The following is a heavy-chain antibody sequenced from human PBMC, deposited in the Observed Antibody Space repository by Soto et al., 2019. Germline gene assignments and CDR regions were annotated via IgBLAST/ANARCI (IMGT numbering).Heavy chain of an antibody. CDR2: SRNKAKSYST. V-gene: IGHV3-72*01. CDR1: GFTFTDDY. J-gene: IGHJ4*02. CDR3: VHDFFGMND. D-gene: IGHD3-3*01. Sequence: GGSLRLSCAASGFTFTDDYMDWVRQTPGKGLEWVGRSRNKAKSYSTEYAASVKGRFSISRDNSKNSLFLQMNSLKTEDTATYYCVHDFFGMNDWGRGTLVTVSS.